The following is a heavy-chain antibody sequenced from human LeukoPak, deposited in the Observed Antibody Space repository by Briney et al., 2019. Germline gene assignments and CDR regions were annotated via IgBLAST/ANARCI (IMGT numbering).Heavy chain of an antibody. Sequence: PSETLSLTCTVSGGSISRYYWSWIRQPPGKGLEWIGYIYYSGSTNYNPSLKSRVTISVDTSKNQFSLKLSSVTAADTAVYYCARHYGGHCGGDCYAFDYWGQGTLVTVSS. D-gene: IGHD2-21*02. CDR2: IYYSGST. CDR1: GGSISRYY. J-gene: IGHJ4*02. CDR3: ARHYGGHCGGDCYAFDY. V-gene: IGHV4-59*08.